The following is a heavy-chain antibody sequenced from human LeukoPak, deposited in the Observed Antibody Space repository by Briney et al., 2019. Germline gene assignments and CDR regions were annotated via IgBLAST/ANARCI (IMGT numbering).Heavy chain of an antibody. D-gene: IGHD5-24*01. CDR2: ISGFNGNT. CDR1: GYTFTSYG. J-gene: IGHJ4*02. V-gene: IGHV1-18*01. Sequence: ASVKVSCKASGYTFTSYGIIWVRQAPGQGLECMGWISGFNGNTNSAQKFQGRVTLTTDTSTSTAYMELRSLRPDDTAVYYCARDRDGYYGGDYWGQGTLVTVSS. CDR3: ARDRDGYYGGDY.